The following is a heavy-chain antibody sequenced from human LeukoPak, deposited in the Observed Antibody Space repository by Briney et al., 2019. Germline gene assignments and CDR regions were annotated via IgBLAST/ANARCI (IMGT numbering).Heavy chain of an antibody. V-gene: IGHV3-48*03. Sequence: GGSLRLSSAASGFTFSSYEMNWVRQAPGKGLEWVSYISSSGSAIYYADSVRGRFTISRDNAKNSLYLQMNSLRAEDTAVYYCARLLYYGMDVWGQGTTVTVSS. J-gene: IGHJ6*02. CDR1: GFTFSSYE. CDR3: ARLLYYGMDV. CDR2: ISSSGSAI.